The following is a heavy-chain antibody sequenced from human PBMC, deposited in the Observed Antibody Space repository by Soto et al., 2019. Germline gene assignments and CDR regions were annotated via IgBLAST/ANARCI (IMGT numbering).Heavy chain of an antibody. CDR1: GGTLSTYA. J-gene: IGHJ6*02. CDR3: ARHSGPQFYYYAMDV. D-gene: IGHD2-8*02. V-gene: IGHV1-69*13. CDR2: IVPVFATP. Sequence: GASVKVSCKAPGGTLSTYAMSWVLQAPGQGPEWMGGIVPVFATPTYAQRFQGRVTITADESTNTAYMELSSLRSEDTAVYYCARHSGPQFYYYAMDVWGQGTTVTVSS.